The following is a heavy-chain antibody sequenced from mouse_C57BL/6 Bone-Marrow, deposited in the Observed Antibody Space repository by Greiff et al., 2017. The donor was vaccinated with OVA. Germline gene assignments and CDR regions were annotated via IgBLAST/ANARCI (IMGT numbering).Heavy chain of an antibody. CDR2: IYPRDGST. D-gene: IGHD1-1*01. Sequence: QVQLQQPGAELVKPGASVKLSCKASGYTFTSYDINWVKQRPGQGLEWIGWIYPRDGSTKYNEKFKGKATLTVDTSSSTAYMELHSLTSEDSAVYFCARSVITTVWYFDVWGTGTTVTVSS. CDR1: GYTFTSYD. J-gene: IGHJ1*03. V-gene: IGHV1-85*01. CDR3: ARSVITTVWYFDV.